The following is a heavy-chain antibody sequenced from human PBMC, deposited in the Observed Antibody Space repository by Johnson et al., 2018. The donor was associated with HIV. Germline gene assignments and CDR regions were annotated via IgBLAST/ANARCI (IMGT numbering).Heavy chain of an antibody. CDR2: IYSGGNT. J-gene: IGHJ3*01. CDR3: VRGSLTDDSFAD. V-gene: IGHV3-66*01. D-gene: IGHD2-8*01. CDR1: GFTVSSSY. Sequence: VQLVESGGGVVQPGRSLRLSCAASGFTVSSSYMSWVRQAPGKGLEWVSVIYSGGNTYYADSVRGRFTISRDNSKNTLYLQMNSLTTEDTAIYYCVRGSLTDDSFADWGQGTMVLVSS.